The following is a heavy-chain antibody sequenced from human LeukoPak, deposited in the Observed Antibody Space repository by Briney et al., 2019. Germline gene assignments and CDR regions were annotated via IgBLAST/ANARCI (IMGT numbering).Heavy chain of an antibody. D-gene: IGHD6-13*01. J-gene: IGHJ4*02. CDR3: ARRGSIAAAGQRYFDY. CDR2: IYYSGST. V-gene: IGHV4-39*01. Sequence: KASETLSLTCTVSGGSISSSSYYWGWIRQPPGKGLEWIGSIYYSGSTYYNPSLKSRVTISVDTSKNQFSLKLSSVTAADTAVYYCARRGSIAAAGQRYFDYWGQGTLVTVSS. CDR1: GGSISSSSYY.